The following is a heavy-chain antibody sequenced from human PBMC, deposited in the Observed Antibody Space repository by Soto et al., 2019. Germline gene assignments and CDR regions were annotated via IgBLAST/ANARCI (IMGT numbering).Heavy chain of an antibody. V-gene: IGHV1-2*02. CDR1: GYTFTGYF. CDR2: INPNTGGT. CDR3: ARVASWATTDGFDN. D-gene: IGHD5-12*01. J-gene: IGHJ5*02. Sequence: QVQLVQSGAEVKKPGASVKVSCMASGYTFTGYFIHWVREVPGQGLEYMGWINPNTGGTDYAQKFQGRVTMTRDTSISTVFMEMKRRTSDDTAVDYCARVASWATTDGFDNWGQGTLVTVSS.